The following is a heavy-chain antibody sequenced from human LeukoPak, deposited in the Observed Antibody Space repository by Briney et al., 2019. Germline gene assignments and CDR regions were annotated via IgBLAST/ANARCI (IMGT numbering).Heavy chain of an antibody. Sequence: PSETLSLTCTVSGGSISSSSYYWGWIRQPPGKGLEWIGSIYYSGSTYDNPSLKSRVTISVDTSKNQFSLKLSSVTAADTAVYYCARGQHIVVVTAIPEYYFDYWGQGTLVTVSS. CDR2: IYYSGST. CDR1: GGSISSSSYY. D-gene: IGHD2-21*02. J-gene: IGHJ4*02. V-gene: IGHV4-39*07. CDR3: ARGQHIVVVTAIPEYYFDY.